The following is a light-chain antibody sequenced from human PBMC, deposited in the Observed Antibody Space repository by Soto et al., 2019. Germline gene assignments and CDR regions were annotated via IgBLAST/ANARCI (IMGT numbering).Light chain of an antibody. CDR1: QSVSSY. Sequence: EIVLTQSPATLSLSPGERATLSCRASQSVSSYLAWYQQKPGQAPRLLIYGACNRATGIPDRFSGSGSGTDFTLTISRLEPEDFAVYYCQQYGSSPPTFGPGTKVDIK. V-gene: IGKV3-20*01. J-gene: IGKJ3*01. CDR3: QQYGSSPPT. CDR2: GAC.